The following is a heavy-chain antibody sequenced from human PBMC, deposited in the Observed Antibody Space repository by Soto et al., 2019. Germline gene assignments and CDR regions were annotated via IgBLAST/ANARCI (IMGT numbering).Heavy chain of an antibody. CDR2: IIPILGTA. V-gene: IGHV1-69*01. J-gene: IGHJ3*02. CDR3: ERYQGSAGGRKGAEAFDI. CDR1: GGTFSSYA. D-gene: IGHD1-26*01. Sequence: QVQLVQSGAEVKKPVSSVKVSCKASGGTFSSYAISWVRQAPGQGLEWMGGIIPILGTANYAQKLQGRVTITANESTITAYMEMKSLRAEDTDVYYHERYQGSAGGRKGAEAFDILGQETMVTGSS.